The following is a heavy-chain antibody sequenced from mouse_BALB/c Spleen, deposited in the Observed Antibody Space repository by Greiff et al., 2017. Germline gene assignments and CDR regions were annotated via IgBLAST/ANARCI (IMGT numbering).Heavy chain of an antibody. CDR1: GYTFTSYY. D-gene: IGHD4-1*02. J-gene: IGHJ3*01. V-gene: IGHV1S81*02. CDR2: INPSNGGT. Sequence: VKLVESGAELVKPGASVKLSCKASGYTFTSYYMYWVKQRPGQGLEWIGEINPSNGGTNFNEKFKSKATLTVDKSSSTAYMQLSSLTSEDSAVYYCTRPTGTWFAYWGQGTLVTVSA. CDR3: TRPTGTWFAY.